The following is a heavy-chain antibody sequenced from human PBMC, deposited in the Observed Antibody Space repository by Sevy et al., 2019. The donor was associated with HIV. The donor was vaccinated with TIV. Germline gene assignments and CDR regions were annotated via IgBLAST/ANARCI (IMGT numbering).Heavy chain of an antibody. V-gene: IGHV3-11*01. D-gene: IGHD6-13*01. CDR2: ISSSGSTI. J-gene: IGHJ6*02. CDR1: GFTFSDYY. CDR3: ARGDAAGTHYGMDV. Sequence: GGSLRLSCTASGFTFSDYYMSWIRQAPGKGLEWVSYISSSGSTIYYADSVKGRFTISRDNAKNSLYLQMNSLRAEDTAVYYCARGDAAGTHYGMDVWGQGTTVTVSS.